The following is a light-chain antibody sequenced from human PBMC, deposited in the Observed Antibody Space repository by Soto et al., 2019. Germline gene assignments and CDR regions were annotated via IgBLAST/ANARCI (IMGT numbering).Light chain of an antibody. CDR1: SSDVGSYDL. CDR3: CSYAGSSAFPFV. V-gene: IGLV2-23*02. CDR2: EVS. Sequence: QSVLTQPASVSGSPEQSITMSCTGTSSDVGSYDLVSWYQQYPGKAPKLMIYEVSERPSGVSNRFSGSKSGNTASLTISGLLAEDEADYYCCSYAGSSAFPFVFGTGTKVTV. J-gene: IGLJ1*01.